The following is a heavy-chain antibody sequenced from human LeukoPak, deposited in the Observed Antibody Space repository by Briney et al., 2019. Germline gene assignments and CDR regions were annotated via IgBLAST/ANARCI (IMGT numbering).Heavy chain of an antibody. V-gene: IGHV1-69*13. Sequence: GASVKVSCKASGYTFTGYYMHWVRQAPGQGLEWMGGIIPIFGTANYAQKFQGRVTITADESTSTAYMELSSLRSEDTAVYYCAKSITIFIVDYFDYWGQGTLVTVSS. CDR3: AKSITIFIVDYFDY. J-gene: IGHJ4*02. CDR2: IIPIFGTA. D-gene: IGHD3-3*01. CDR1: GYTFTGYY.